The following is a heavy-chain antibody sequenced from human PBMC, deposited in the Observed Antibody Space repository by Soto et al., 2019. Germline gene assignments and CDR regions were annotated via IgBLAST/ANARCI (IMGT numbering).Heavy chain of an antibody. CDR3: ARDRGSSGWLDYYYYGMDV. CDR2: INPNSGGT. CDR1: GYTFTGYY. J-gene: IGHJ6*02. V-gene: IGHV1-2*02. Sequence: RXSVKVSCKASGYTFTGYYMHWVRQAPGQGLEWMGWINPNSGGTNYAQKFQGRVTMTRDTSISTAYMELSRLRSDDTAVYYCARDRGSSGWLDYYYYGMDVWGQGTTVTASS. D-gene: IGHD6-19*01.